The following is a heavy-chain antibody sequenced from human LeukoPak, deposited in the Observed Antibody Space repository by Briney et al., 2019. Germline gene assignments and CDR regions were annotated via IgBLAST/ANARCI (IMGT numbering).Heavy chain of an antibody. Sequence: ASVKVSCKASGYTFTSYDINWVRQATGQGLEWMGWMNPNSGNTGYAQKFQGRVTITRNTSISTAYMELSSLRSEDAAVYYCARGITGTMAYYYYMDVWGKGTTVTVSS. CDR3: ARGITGTMAYYYYMDV. CDR1: GYTFTSYD. V-gene: IGHV1-8*03. J-gene: IGHJ6*03. D-gene: IGHD1-20*01. CDR2: MNPNSGNT.